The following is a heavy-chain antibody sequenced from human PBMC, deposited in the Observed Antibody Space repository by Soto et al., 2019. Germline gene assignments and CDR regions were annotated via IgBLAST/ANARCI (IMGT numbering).Heavy chain of an antibody. CDR3: AKDITFDSRTYNY. V-gene: IGHV3-23*01. D-gene: IGHD3-22*01. CDR1: GFTFSTYG. Sequence: EVQLLESGGGLVQPGGSLRLSCTASGFTFSTYGMSWVRQAPGKGLEWVSSLSGDGTTTYYTDSVKGRFTISRDNSRNTMSLQMNSLRNEDTAVYYCAKDITFDSRTYNYWGQGILVTVSS. CDR2: LSGDGTTT. J-gene: IGHJ4*02.